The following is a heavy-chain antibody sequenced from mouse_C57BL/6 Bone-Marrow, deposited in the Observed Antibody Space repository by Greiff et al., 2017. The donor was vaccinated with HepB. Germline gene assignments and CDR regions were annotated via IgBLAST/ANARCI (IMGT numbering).Heavy chain of an antibody. D-gene: IGHD2-3*01. Sequence: DVKLVESGGGLVQSGRSLRLSCATSGFTFSDFYMEWVRQAPGKGLEWIAASRNKANDYTTEYSASVKGRFIVSRDTSQSILYLQMNALRAEDTAIYYCARAHDGYRFAYWGQGTLVTVSA. CDR3: ARAHDGYRFAY. CDR1: GFTFSDFY. CDR2: SRNKANDYTT. J-gene: IGHJ3*01. V-gene: IGHV7-1*01.